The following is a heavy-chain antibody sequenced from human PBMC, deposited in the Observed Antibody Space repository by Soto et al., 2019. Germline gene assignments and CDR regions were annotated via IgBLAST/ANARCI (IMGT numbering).Heavy chain of an antibody. V-gene: IGHV3-48*03. CDR2: ISNSGNNI. CDR3: ARERDAYNPDFDC. J-gene: IGHJ4*02. CDR1: GFTFNNYD. Sequence: PGGSLRLSCAASGFTFNNYDLTWVRQAPGKGLEWVSYISNSGNNIFYADSVKGRFTISRDNTKNSLYLQMNSLGAEDTAVYYCARERDAYNPDFDCWGQGSLVTVSS. D-gene: IGHD1-1*01.